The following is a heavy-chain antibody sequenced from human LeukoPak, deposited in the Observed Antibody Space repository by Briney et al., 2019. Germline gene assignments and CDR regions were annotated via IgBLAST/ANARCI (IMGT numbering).Heavy chain of an antibody. CDR2: ISGSGGST. Sequence: PGGSLRLSCAASGFTFSSYAMSWVRQAPGKGLEWVSAISGSGGSTYYADSVKGRFTISRDNSENTLYLQMNSLRAEDTAVYYCAKDKGDYVGHYFDYWGQGTLVTVSS. CDR1: GFTFSSYA. D-gene: IGHD4-17*01. CDR3: AKDKGDYVGHYFDY. J-gene: IGHJ4*02. V-gene: IGHV3-23*01.